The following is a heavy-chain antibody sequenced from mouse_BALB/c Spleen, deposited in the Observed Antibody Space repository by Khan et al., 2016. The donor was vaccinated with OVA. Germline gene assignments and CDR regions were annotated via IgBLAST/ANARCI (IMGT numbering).Heavy chain of an antibody. CDR3: ARPPITKIVATYYWFFDV. V-gene: IGHV5-9-3*01. Sequence: EVQLVESGGDLVKPGGSLKLSCAASGFTFSGYALSWVRQTPEKRLEWVATISSGDSYTYYPDSVKGRFTISRDNAKNTLYLQMSSLRSEDTAMYYCARPPITKIVATYYWFFDVWGAGTTVTVSS. CDR1: GFTFSGYA. J-gene: IGHJ1*01. CDR2: ISSGDSYT. D-gene: IGHD1-1*01.